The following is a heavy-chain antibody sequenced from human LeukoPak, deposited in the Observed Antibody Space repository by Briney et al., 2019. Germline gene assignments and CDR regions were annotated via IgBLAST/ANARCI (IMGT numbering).Heavy chain of an antibody. CDR3: AATGGIVGATGDYFDY. CDR1: GFTFSSYA. J-gene: IGHJ4*02. V-gene: IGHV3-30-3*01. Sequence: GGSLRLSCAASGFTFSSYAMHWVRQAPGKGLEWVAVISYDGSNKYYADSVKGRFTISRDNSKNTLYLQMNSLRAEDTAVYYCAATGGIVGATGDYFDYWGQGTLVTVSS. D-gene: IGHD1-26*01. CDR2: ISYDGSNK.